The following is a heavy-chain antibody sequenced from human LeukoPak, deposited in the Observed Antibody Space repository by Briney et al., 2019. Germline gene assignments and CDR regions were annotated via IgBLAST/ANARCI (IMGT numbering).Heavy chain of an antibody. D-gene: IGHD3/OR15-3a*01. CDR2: IYYTGNP. Sequence: PSGTLSLTCTVSGVSISSSNSHWGWIRQPPGKGLEGTGSIYYTGNPSYNASLKSQFSISIDTSKNQFSLKLTSVTAADTSVYYCARQTGSGLFILPGGQGTLVTVSS. CDR3: ARQTGSGLFILP. J-gene: IGHJ4*02. V-gene: IGHV4-39*01. CDR1: GVSISSSNSH.